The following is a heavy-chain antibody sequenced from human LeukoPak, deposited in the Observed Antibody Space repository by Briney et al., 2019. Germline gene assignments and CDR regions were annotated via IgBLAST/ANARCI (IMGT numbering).Heavy chain of an antibody. CDR1: GFTFSGYA. Sequence: MAGGSLRLFCAASGFTFSGYAIHWVRQAPGKGLGWVSSISSSSSYIYYADSVKGRFTISRDNAKNSLYLQMNSLRAEDTAVYYCAWSGYKGGAFDIWGQGTMVTVSS. CDR3: AWSGYKGGAFDI. J-gene: IGHJ3*02. V-gene: IGHV3-21*01. CDR2: ISSSSSYI. D-gene: IGHD3-3*01.